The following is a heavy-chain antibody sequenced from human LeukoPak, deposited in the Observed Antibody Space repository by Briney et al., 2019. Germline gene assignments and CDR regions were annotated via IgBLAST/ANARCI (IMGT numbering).Heavy chain of an antibody. Sequence: GGSLRLSCAASGFTFSNSWMSWVRQAPGKGLEWVANIKQDGSEKYYVDSVKGRFTISRDNAKNSLYLQMNSLRAEDTAVYYCAKPARTDYADYWGQGTLVTVSS. V-gene: IGHV3-7*01. CDR3: AKPARTDYADY. CDR1: GFTFSNSW. J-gene: IGHJ4*02. D-gene: IGHD1-14*01. CDR2: IKQDGSEK.